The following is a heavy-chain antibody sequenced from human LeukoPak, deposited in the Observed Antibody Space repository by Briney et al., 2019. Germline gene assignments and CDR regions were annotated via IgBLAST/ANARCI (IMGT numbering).Heavy chain of an antibody. V-gene: IGHV3-30-3*01. CDR2: ISYDGSNK. CDR3: ARTAGAWIELGPHFDN. CDR1: GFTFSSYA. Sequence: QSGRSLRLSCAASGFTFSSYAMHWVRQAPGKGLEWVAVISYDGSNKYYADSVKGRFTISSDNSKNTLYVQMNSLRAEDTAVYYCARTAGAWIELGPHFDNWGQGTLVTVSS. D-gene: IGHD5-18*01. J-gene: IGHJ4*02.